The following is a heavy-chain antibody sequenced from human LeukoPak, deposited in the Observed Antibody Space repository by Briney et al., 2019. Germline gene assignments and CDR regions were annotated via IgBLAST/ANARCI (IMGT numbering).Heavy chain of an antibody. CDR1: GGSISSYY. V-gene: IGHV4-59*12. J-gene: IGHJ4*02. CDR2: IYYSGST. D-gene: IGHD1-26*01. Sequence: SETLSLTCTVSGGSISSYYWSWIRQPPGKGLEWIGYIYYSGSTNYNPSLKSRVTISVDTSKNQFSLKLSSVTAADTAVYYCARGGATGPNAGGGKGPLVTVSS. CDR3: ARGGATGPNAG.